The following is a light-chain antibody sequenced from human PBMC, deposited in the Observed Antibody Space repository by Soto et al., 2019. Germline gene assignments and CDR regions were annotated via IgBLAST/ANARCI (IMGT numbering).Light chain of an antibody. J-gene: IGKJ3*01. V-gene: IGKV3-20*01. CDR1: QSVNSGY. CDR3: QQYGDSVFT. CDR2: GTS. Sequence: EIVLTQSPATLSLSPGERATLSCRASQSVNSGYLAWFQQKRGRAPRLLIYGTSGRATGIPDRLSGNGSRTDFTLTISRLEPEDFGVYYCQQYGDSVFTFGPGTKVEIK.